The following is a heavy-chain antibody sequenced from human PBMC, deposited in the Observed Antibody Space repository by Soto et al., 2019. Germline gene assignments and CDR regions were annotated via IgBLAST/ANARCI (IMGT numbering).Heavy chain of an antibody. CDR1: GFTFSSYW. D-gene: IGHD3-10*01. CDR2: IKQEGSEK. CDR3: ARSLDTMVRGVIFGY. J-gene: IGHJ4*02. V-gene: IGHV3-7*05. Sequence: VQLVESGGGLVQPGGSLRLSCAASGFTFSSYWMSWVRQAPGKGLEWVANIKQEGSEKYYVDSVKGRFTISRDNAKDSLDLQMSSLRAEATAVYYCARSLDTMVRGVIFGYWGQGTLVTVSS.